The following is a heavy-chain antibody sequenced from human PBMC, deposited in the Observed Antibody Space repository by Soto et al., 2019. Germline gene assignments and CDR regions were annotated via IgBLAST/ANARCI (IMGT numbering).Heavy chain of an antibody. CDR3: TRRHCSGGGCYSDFDF. CDR2: IKTKVESYAT. D-gene: IGHD2-15*01. CDR1: GFTLSGFD. J-gene: IGHJ4*02. Sequence: EVQLVESGGGLVQPGGSLKLSCAASGFTLSGFDLHWVRQASGEGREGIGRIKTKVESYATEYAASVKGRFSISRDDSKNTAYLEMNSLETEDTAIYYCTRRHCSGGGCYSDFDFWGQGSLVTVSS. V-gene: IGHV3-73*01.